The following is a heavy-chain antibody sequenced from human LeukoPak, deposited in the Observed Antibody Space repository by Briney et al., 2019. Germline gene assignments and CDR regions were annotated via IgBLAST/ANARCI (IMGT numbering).Heavy chain of an antibody. Sequence: GGSLRLSCAASGFTFSSYWMHRVRQAPGKGLVWVSRINSDGSTTSYADSVKGRFTISRDNAKNTLYLQMNSLRAEATAVYYCAKDDSGGVICDWGQGTLVTVSS. J-gene: IGHJ4*02. CDR3: AKDDSGGVICD. CDR2: INSDGSTT. CDR1: GFTFSSYW. V-gene: IGHV3-74*01. D-gene: IGHD2-21*01.